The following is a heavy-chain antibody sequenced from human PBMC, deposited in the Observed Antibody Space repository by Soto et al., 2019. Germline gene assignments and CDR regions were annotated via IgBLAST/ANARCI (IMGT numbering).Heavy chain of an antibody. Sequence: QPGGSLRLSCAASGFSFSISPMHWVRQAPGKGPEWVALISYDGSNKFSADSVKAPFTISRHNSKRTLYLQVDSLTPEDAAVYYCPTDPKASGGQHWAFNYFDSWGQGTLVTVSS. J-gene: IGHJ4*02. CDR1: GFSFSISP. V-gene: IGHV3-30-3*01. CDR2: ISYDGSNK. CDR3: PTDPKASGGQHWAFNYFDS. D-gene: IGHD7-27*01.